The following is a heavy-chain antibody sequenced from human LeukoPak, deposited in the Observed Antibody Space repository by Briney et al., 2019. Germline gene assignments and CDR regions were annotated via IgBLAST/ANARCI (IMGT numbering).Heavy chain of an antibody. Sequence: ASVQVSCKASGYSFSIYGITWVRQAPGQGLEWMGWINPNSGGTNYAQKFQGRVTMTRDTSISTAYMELSRLRSDDTAVYYCARVRFGMAVPPNDNWFDPWGQGTLVTVSS. CDR3: ARVRFGMAVPPNDNWFDP. J-gene: IGHJ5*02. V-gene: IGHV1-2*02. CDR1: GYSFSIYG. CDR2: INPNSGGT. D-gene: IGHD6-19*01.